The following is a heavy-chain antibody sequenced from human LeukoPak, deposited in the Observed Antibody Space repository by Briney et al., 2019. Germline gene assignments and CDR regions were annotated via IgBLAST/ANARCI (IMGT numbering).Heavy chain of an antibody. V-gene: IGHV3-30*02. Sequence: PGGSLRLSCAASGFSFRNFGMHWVRQAPGKGLEGVAFIRFDGTNKYYTDSVEGRFTISRDNSKNTLYLQMSSLRAEDTAVYYCAKDKGFCTTTTCYVLSNDAFDIWGQGTMVTVSS. CDR2: IRFDGTNK. D-gene: IGHD2-2*01. CDR1: GFSFRNFG. J-gene: IGHJ3*02. CDR3: AKDKGFCTTTTCYVLSNDAFDI.